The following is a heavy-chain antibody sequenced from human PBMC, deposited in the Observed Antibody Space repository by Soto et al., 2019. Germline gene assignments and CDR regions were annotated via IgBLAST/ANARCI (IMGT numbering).Heavy chain of an antibody. CDR3: AGRIPSAGLFGY. CDR1: GDSINSGPYY. Sequence: TPDTLSLTCTVSGDSINSGPYYLRRLRQHPGKGLEWIGYIYYNGDTYYTPSLQSRLTISRDTRKHHFSMKLNSVPATASAGDYCAGRIPSAGLFGYWGHGTRVTVSS. J-gene: IGHJ4*01. CDR2: IYYNGDT. D-gene: IGHD6-13*01. V-gene: IGHV4-31*03.